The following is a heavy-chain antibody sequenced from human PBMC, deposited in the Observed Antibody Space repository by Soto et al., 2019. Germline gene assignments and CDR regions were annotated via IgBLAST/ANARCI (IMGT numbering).Heavy chain of an antibody. D-gene: IGHD1-1*01. CDR1: GFTISGKKY. J-gene: IGHJ3*01. CDR3: ATGHEREHAYDV. V-gene: IGHV3-53*01. Sequence: GGSLRLSCAAFGFTISGKKYVAWVRQAPGKGLEWVSALYDLDGSFYAASVKGRFTTSSDSSKTTVYLQMNDLRPDDTAVYYCATGHEREHAYDVWGQGTTVTVSS. CDR2: LYDLDGS.